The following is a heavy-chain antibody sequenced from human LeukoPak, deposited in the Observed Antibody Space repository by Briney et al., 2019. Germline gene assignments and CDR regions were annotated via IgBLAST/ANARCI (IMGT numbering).Heavy chain of an antibody. CDR3: ARDPPYFYDSSAYDY. J-gene: IGHJ4*02. Sequence: PGGPLRLSCAASGFTFSSYSMNWVRQAPGKGLEWISYITSSSSTIYYADSVKGRFTISRDNAKNSLYLQMDSLRAEDTAVYYCARDPPYFYDSSAYDYWGQGTLVTVSS. CDR1: GFTFSSYS. V-gene: IGHV3-48*01. D-gene: IGHD3-22*01. CDR2: ITSSSSTI.